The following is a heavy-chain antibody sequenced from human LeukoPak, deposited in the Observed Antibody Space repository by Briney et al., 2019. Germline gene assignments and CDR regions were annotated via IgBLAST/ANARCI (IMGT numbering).Heavy chain of an antibody. CDR1: GGTFSSYA. CDR2: IIPIFGTA. CDR3: AREPYYYGSGSYCFDY. Sequence: SVKVSCKASGGTFSSYAISWVRQAPGQGLEWMGGIIPIFGTANYAQKFQGRVTITADKSTSTTYMELSSLRSEDTAVYYCAREPYYYGSGSYCFDYWGQGTLVTVSS. V-gene: IGHV1-69*06. D-gene: IGHD3-10*01. J-gene: IGHJ4*02.